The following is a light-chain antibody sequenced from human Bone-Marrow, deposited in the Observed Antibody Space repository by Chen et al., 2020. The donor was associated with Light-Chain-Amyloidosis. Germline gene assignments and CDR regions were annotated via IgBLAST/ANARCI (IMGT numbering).Light chain of an antibody. CDR1: NIGSTS. CDR3: QVWDRSSDRPV. Sequence: SYVLTQPSSVSVATGQTATIACGGNNIGSTSVHWYQQTPGQAPLLVVYNDSDRPSGIPERLSGSNSGNTATLTISRVEAGDEADYCCQVWDRSSDRPVFGGGTKLTVL. J-gene: IGLJ3*02. CDR2: NDS. V-gene: IGLV3-21*02.